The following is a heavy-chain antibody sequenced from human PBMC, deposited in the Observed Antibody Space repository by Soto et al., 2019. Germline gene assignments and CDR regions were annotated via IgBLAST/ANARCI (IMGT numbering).Heavy chain of an antibody. V-gene: IGHV1-8*01. D-gene: IGHD1-26*01. CDR2: MNPNSGNT. J-gene: IGHJ4*02. CDR1: GYTFTGYD. CDR3: AGEKVGTTGIDF. Sequence: QAQLVQSGAEVKKPGASVKVSCKASGYTFTGYDINWVRQATGQGLEWMGWMNPNSGNTGYAQNFQGRVTMTRDNSKPTAYIELTSLRDDDSAVYYCAGEKVGTTGIDFWGQGTLVNVSS.